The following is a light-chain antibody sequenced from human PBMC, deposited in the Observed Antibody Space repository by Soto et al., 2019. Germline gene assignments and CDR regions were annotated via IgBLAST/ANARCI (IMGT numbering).Light chain of an antibody. CDR1: SGDVGAYDY. CDR2: EVS. Sequence: QSALTQPPSASGSPGQSVTISCTGTSGDVGAYDYVSWYQQHPGKAPKLMIYEVSKRPLGVPDRFSGSKSGNTASLTVSGLQAEDEADYYCSSYAGSNNPYVFGTGTKVTV. V-gene: IGLV2-8*01. CDR3: SSYAGSNNPYV. J-gene: IGLJ1*01.